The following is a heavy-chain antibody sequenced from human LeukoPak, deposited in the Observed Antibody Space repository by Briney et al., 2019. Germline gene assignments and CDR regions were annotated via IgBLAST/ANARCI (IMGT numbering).Heavy chain of an antibody. CDR1: GGSFSGYY. J-gene: IGHJ5*02. CDR3: ARDGGRRGWFDP. CDR2: INHSGST. V-gene: IGHV4-34*01. D-gene: IGHD5-24*01. Sequence: SETLSLTCAVYGGSFSGYYWSWIRQPPGKGLEWIGEINHSGSTNYNPSLKSRVTISVDTSKNQFSLKLSSVTAADTAVYYCARDGGRRGWFDPWGQGTLVTVSS.